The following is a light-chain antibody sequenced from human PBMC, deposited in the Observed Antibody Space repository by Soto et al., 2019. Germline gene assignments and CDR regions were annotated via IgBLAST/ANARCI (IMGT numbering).Light chain of an antibody. V-gene: IGKV1-27*01. CDR3: QQYYSSPTWT. CDR1: QAINNY. CDR2: AAS. Sequence: DIQMTQSPSSLSASVGDRVTITCRASQAINNYVAWYQQKPGQCPQLLIYAASTLQSGVPSRFSGSGSGTDFTLTISSLQAEDVAIYYCQQYYSSPTWTFGQGTKVEIK. J-gene: IGKJ1*01.